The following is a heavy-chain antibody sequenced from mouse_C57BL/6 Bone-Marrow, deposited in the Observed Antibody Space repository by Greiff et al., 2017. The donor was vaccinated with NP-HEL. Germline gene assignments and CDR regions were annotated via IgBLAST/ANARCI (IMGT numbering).Heavy chain of an antibody. CDR3: AMSNYDDYADDPVYAMDY. CDR2: IRTNANGSTS. V-gene: IGHV7-3*01. J-gene: IGHJ4*01. CDR1: GFTFTDHY. Sequence: EVQVVESGGGLVQPGGSLSLSCAASGFTFTDHYMRWVRQPPGQALAWLGFIRTNANGSTSEYSASVKGRFTISRASSPRFLYLHMNALVDEYIATYDSAMSNYDDYADDPVYAMDYGCQGTSVTVSS. D-gene: IGHD2-4*01.